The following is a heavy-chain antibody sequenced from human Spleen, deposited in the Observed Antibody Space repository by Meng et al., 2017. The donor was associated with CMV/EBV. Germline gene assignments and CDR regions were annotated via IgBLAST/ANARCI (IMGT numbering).Heavy chain of an antibody. Sequence: ASVKVSCKASGYTFTSYYMHWVRQAPGQGLEWMGIINPSGGSTSYAQKFQGRVTMTRDTSISTAYMELSRLRSDDTAVYYCVRGGVLQFLECLFSWGQGTLVTVSS. CDR2: INPSGGST. V-gene: IGHV1-46*01. CDR1: GYTFTSYY. J-gene: IGHJ5*02. D-gene: IGHD3-3*01. CDR3: VRGGVLQFLECLFS.